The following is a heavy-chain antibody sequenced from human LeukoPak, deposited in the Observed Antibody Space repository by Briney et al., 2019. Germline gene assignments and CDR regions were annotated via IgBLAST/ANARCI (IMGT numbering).Heavy chain of an antibody. CDR1: GFTFSSYS. CDR2: IKQDGSEK. D-gene: IGHD2-15*01. J-gene: IGHJ4*02. CDR3: ARVMLEYCSGGTCYDPFDN. Sequence: PGGSLRLSCAASGFTFSSYSMSWVRQAPGKGLEWVANIKQDGSEKYYVDSVKGRFTISRDSAKNSLYLQMNSLRAEDTAVYYCARVMLEYCSGGTCYDPFDNWGQGTLVTVSS. V-gene: IGHV3-7*01.